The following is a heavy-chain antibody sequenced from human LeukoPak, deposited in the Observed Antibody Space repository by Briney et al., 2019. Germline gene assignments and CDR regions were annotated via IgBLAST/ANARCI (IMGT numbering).Heavy chain of an antibody. D-gene: IGHD3-10*02. Sequence: GGSLRLSCAASGFTFSSYAMSWVRQAPGKGPEWVSAISGSGGSTYYADSVKGRFTISRGNSKNTLYLQMNSLRAEDTAVYYCAELGITMIGGVWGKGTTVTISS. CDR1: GFTFSSYA. CDR2: ISGSGGST. CDR3: AELGITMIGGV. V-gene: IGHV3-23*01. J-gene: IGHJ6*04.